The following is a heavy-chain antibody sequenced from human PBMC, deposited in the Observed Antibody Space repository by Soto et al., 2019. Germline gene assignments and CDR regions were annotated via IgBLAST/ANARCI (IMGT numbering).Heavy chain of an antibody. CDR3: ARMVGATLVDF. V-gene: IGHV4-4*02. J-gene: IGHJ4*02. CDR2: IYHSGST. Sequence: QVQLQESGPGLVRPSGTLSLTCAVSGASISSTTSGNWWSWVRQPPGKGLEWIGEIYHSGSTNYHPSLKSRVTMSVDKSKNQFSLKLSSVTAADTAVYYCARMVGATLVDFWGQGTLVTVSS. CDR1: GASISSTTSGNW. D-gene: IGHD1-26*01.